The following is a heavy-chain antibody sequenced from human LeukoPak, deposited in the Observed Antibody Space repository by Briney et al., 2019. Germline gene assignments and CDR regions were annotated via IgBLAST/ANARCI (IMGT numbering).Heavy chain of an antibody. CDR2: TSAYNGNT. D-gene: IGHD6-19*01. J-gene: IGHJ4*02. Sequence: ASVKDSCKASGYTFTSYGISWLRQAPGQGLEWMGWTSAYNGNTNNAQKLQGRVTMTTDTSTSTAYMELRSLRADDSAVYYCARDRRIAVAEFDYWGQGTLVTVSS. CDR3: ARDRRIAVAEFDY. CDR1: GYTFTSYG. V-gene: IGHV1-18*01.